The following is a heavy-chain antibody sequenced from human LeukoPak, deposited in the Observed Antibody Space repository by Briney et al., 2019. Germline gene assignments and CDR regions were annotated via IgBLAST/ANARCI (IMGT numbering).Heavy chain of an antibody. CDR2: IYWNDDK. J-gene: IGHJ3*02. Sequence: SGPTLVNPTQTLTLTYTFSGFSLSTSGVGVGWIRQPPGKALEWLALIYWNDDKRYSPSLKSRLTITKDTSKNQVVLTMTNMDPVDTATYYCAPSLRMTTVVTPEYAFDIWGQGTMVTVSS. CDR3: APSLRMTTVVTPEYAFDI. CDR1: GFSLSTSGVG. D-gene: IGHD4-23*01. V-gene: IGHV2-5*01.